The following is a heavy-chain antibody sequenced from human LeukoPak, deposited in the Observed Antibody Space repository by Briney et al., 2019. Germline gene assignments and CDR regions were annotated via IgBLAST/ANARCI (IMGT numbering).Heavy chain of an antibody. CDR3: ARGDNLDY. V-gene: IGHV3-21*01. D-gene: IGHD1-1*01. CDR1: GSTFTKYR. Sequence: PGGSLRLSCAASGSTFTKYRMNWVRQAPGKGLECVSSISSSSTYIYYADSMKGRFTISRDNAKNSLHLQMNSLRAEDTAVYYCARGDNLDYWGQGTLVTVSS. CDR2: ISSSSTYI. J-gene: IGHJ4*02.